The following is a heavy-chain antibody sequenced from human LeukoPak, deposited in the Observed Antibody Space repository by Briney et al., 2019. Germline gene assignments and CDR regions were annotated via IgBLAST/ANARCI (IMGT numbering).Heavy chain of an antibody. CDR2: IYPSDSDT. J-gene: IGHJ4*02. CDR1: GYSFTTYW. V-gene: IGHV5-51*01. D-gene: IGHD6-13*01. CDR3: ARVSSSWYTYYFDY. Sequence: GESLKISCKGSGYSFTTYWIGWVRQMPGKGLEWMGSIYPSDSDTRYSPSFQGQVTISADKSISTAYLQWSSLKASDTAMYYCARVSSSWYTYYFDYWGQGTLVTVSS.